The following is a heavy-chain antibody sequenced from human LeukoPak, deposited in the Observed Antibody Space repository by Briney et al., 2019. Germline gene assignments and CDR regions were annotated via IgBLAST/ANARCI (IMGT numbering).Heavy chain of an antibody. D-gene: IGHD3-22*01. J-gene: IGHJ3*02. V-gene: IGHV1-18*01. CDR1: GYTFTSYG. Sequence: EASVKVSCKASGYTFTSYGISWVRQAPGQGLEWMGWISAYNGNTNYAQKLQGRVTMTTDTSTSTAYMELRSLRSDDTAVYYCARGGRYYDSSGYFLPDAFDIWGQGTMVTVSS. CDR2: ISAYNGNT. CDR3: ARGGRYYDSSGYFLPDAFDI.